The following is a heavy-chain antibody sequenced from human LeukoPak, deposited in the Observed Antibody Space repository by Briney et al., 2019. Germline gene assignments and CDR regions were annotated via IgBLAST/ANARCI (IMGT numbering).Heavy chain of an antibody. CDR1: GGTFSSYA. Sequence: SVKVSCKASGGTFSSYAISWVRQAPGQGLEWMGGIIPTFGTANYAQKFQGRVTITADKSTSTAYMELSSLRSEDTAVYYCATVMVRGGWYFDLWGRGTLVTVSS. D-gene: IGHD3-10*01. J-gene: IGHJ2*01. CDR3: ATVMVRGGWYFDL. V-gene: IGHV1-69*06. CDR2: IIPTFGTA.